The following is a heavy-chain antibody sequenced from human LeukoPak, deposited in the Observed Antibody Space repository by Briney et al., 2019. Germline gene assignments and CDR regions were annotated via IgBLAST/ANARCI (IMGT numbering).Heavy chain of an antibody. J-gene: IGHJ4*02. V-gene: IGHV1-2*02. CDR1: GYTFTGYY. CDR3: VFPPPYYYDSSGYYRDY. CDR2: INPNSGGT. Sequence: VASVKVSCKASGYTFTGYYMHWVRQAPGQGREWMGWINPNSGGTNYAQKLQGRVTMTRDTSISTAYMELSRLRSDATAVYYCVFPPPYYYDSSGYYRDYWGQGTLVTVSS. D-gene: IGHD3-22*01.